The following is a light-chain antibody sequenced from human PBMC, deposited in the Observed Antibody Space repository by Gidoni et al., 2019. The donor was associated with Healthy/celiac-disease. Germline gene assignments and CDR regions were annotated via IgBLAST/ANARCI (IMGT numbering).Light chain of an antibody. CDR1: QSISSY. V-gene: IGKV1-39*01. CDR3: QQSYSTPYT. Sequence: DIQMTQSPSSLSASVGDRVTIPCRASQSISSYLNWYQQKPGKALKLLIYAASSLQSGVPSRFSGSGSGTDFTLTISSLQPEDFATYYCQQSYSTPYTFGQGTKLEIK. CDR2: AAS. J-gene: IGKJ2*01.